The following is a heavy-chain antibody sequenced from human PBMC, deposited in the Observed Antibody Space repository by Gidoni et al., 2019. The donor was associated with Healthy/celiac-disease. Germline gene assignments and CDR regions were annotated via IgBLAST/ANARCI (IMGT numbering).Heavy chain of an antibody. D-gene: IGHD6-6*01. J-gene: IGHJ3*02. V-gene: IGHV1-18*01. CDR3: ARDSPRVSSSATDAFDI. Sequence: QVQLVQSGAEVKKPGASVKVSCKASGYTFTSNGISWLRQAPGQGLEWMGWISAYNGSTNYAQKLQGRVTMTTDTSTSKAYMELRSLRSDDTAVYYCARDSPRVSSSATDAFDIWGQGTMVTVSS. CDR2: ISAYNGST. CDR1: GYTFTSNG.